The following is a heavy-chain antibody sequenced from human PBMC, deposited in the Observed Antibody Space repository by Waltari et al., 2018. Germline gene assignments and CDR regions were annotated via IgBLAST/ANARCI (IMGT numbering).Heavy chain of an antibody. V-gene: IGHV3-53*04. CDR3: AREKRGWSDVRRGTGYFDL. CDR1: GFTDSSNY. CDR2: IYCGCST. J-gene: IGHJ2*01. Sequence: EVQLVESGGGLVQPGWSLRLSCAASGFTDSSNYMRWVRQAPGKGLAWVSGIYCGCSTDYADSGKGRFTNTRHNSKNTLNLQMNSLRAEDTAGYYCAREKRGWSDVRRGTGYFDLWGRGTLVTVSS. D-gene: IGHD2-8*02.